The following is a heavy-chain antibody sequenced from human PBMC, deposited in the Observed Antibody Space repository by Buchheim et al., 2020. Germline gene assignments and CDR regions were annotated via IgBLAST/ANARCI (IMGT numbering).Heavy chain of an antibody. CDR1: GSSISSYY. Sequence: QVQLQESGPGLVKPSETLSLTCTVSGSSISSYYWSWIRQPPGKGLEWIGYIYYSGSTNYNPSLKSRVTISVDPSKNQFSLKLSSVTAADTAVYYCASETGGDYGGNSRWVFDIWGQGT. CDR2: IYYSGST. J-gene: IGHJ3*02. CDR3: ASETGGDYGGNSRWVFDI. V-gene: IGHV4-59*01. D-gene: IGHD4-23*01.